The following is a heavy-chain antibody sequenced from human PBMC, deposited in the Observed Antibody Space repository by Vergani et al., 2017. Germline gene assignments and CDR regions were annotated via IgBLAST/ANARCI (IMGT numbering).Heavy chain of an antibody. CDR3: AKDLGGCNSISCSYYMDV. D-gene: IGHD2/OR15-2a*01. J-gene: IGHJ6*03. CDR2: ISNDGGNK. CDR1: GFTFSSHA. V-gene: IGHV3-30*18. Sequence: QVQLVESGGGIVQPGRSLRLSCVASGFTFSSHAIHWVRRAPGKGLEWVAVISNDGGNKYYADSVKGRFTINKDNTVDMLSLQMNSLRVDDTAVYYCAKDLGGCNSISCSYYMDVWGKGTTVTV.